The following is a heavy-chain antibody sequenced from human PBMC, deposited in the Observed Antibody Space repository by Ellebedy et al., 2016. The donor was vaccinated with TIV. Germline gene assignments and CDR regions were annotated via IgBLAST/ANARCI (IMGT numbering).Heavy chain of an antibody. D-gene: IGHD3-10*02. J-gene: IGHJ4*01. CDR2: IRSKANTYAT. V-gene: IGHV3-73*01. Sequence: GESLKISCAASGFTFSGYAMHWVRQASGTGLEWVCRIRSKANTYATAYAASVKGRFTVSRDDSKNTAYLQMNSRKTEDTAVYYCTGVRVATPFDYWGHGTLVTVSS. CDR1: GFTFSGYA. CDR3: TGVRVATPFDY.